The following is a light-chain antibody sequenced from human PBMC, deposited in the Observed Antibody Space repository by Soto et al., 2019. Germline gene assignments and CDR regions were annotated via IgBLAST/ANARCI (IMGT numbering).Light chain of an antibody. Sequence: QSVLTQPPSVSGAPGQRVTISCTGSSSNIGAGYDVHWYQQLPGTAPKLLIYGNSTRSSGVPDRFSGSKSGTSASLAITGHQAEDEADYYCQTYDSSLSGSVFGGGTKLTVL. CDR3: QTYDSSLSGSV. CDR2: GNS. V-gene: IGLV1-40*01. CDR1: SSNIGAGYD. J-gene: IGLJ3*02.